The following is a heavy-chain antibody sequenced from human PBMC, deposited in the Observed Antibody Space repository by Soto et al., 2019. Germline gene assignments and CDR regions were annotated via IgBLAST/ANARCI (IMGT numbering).Heavy chain of an antibody. CDR3: ARDLGYCSGGSCYSGDAFDI. CDR1: GYTFTGYY. V-gene: IGHV1-2*04. J-gene: IGHJ3*02. Sequence: ASVKVSCKASGYTFTGYYMHWVRQAPGQGLEWMGWINPNSGGTNYAQKFQGWVTMTRDTSISTAYMELSRLRSDDTAVYYCARDLGYCSGGSCYSGDAFDIWGQGTMVTVSS. D-gene: IGHD2-15*01. CDR2: INPNSGGT.